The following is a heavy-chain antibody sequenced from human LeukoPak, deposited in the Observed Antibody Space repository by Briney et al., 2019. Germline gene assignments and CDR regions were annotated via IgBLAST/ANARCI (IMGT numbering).Heavy chain of an antibody. CDR3: AAEIIMVRGVIVDY. D-gene: IGHD3-10*01. CDR2: IVVGSGNT. J-gene: IGHJ4*02. CDR1: GFTFTSSA. Sequence: SVKVSCQASGFTFTSSAMHWVRQARGQRLEWIGWIVVGSGNTNYAQKFQERVTITRDMSSSTAYMELSSLRSEDTAVYYCAAEIIMVRGVIVDYWGQGTLVTVSS. V-gene: IGHV1-58*02.